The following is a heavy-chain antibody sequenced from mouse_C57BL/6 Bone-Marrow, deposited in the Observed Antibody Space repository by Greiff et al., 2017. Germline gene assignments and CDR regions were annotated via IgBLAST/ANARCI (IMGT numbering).Heavy chain of an antibody. CDR3: ATAPRDY. CDR1: GYTFTDYY. J-gene: IGHJ2*01. D-gene: IGHD3-2*01. V-gene: IGHV1-76*01. Sequence: VQLQQSGAELVRPGASVKLSCKASGYTFTDYYINWVKQRPGQGLEWIARIYPGSGNTHYNEKFKGKATLTAEKSSSTAYMQLSSLTSEDSAVYFCATAPRDYWGQGTTLTVSS. CDR2: IYPGSGNT.